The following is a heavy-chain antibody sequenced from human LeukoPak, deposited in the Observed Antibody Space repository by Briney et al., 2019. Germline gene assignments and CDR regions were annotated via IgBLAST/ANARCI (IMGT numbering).Heavy chain of an antibody. CDR3: ARRIAPRPDYFDY. D-gene: IGHD6-13*01. CDR1: GGSMSSHY. Sequence: SETLSLTCTVSGGSMSSHYWSWIRQPPGKGLEWIGFIYYSGSPNYNPSLKSRVTISVDTSKNQFSLKLSSVTAADTAVYYCARRIAPRPDYFDYWGQGTLVTVSS. J-gene: IGHJ4*02. CDR2: IYYSGSP. V-gene: IGHV4-59*08.